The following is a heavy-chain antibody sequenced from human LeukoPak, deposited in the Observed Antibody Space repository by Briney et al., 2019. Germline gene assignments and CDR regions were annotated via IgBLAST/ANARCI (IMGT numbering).Heavy chain of an antibody. V-gene: IGHV4-34*01. J-gene: IGHJ4*02. CDR3: ARLSAYCSGGSCYHPIDY. D-gene: IGHD2-15*01. CDR1: GGSFSGYY. CDR2: INHSGST. Sequence: SETLSLTCAVYGGSFSGYYWGWIRHPPGEGLEWIGEINHSGSTNYNPSLKCRVTVSVDTSKDQFSLKLSSVTAADTAVYYCARLSAYCSGGSCYHPIDYWGQGTLVTVSS.